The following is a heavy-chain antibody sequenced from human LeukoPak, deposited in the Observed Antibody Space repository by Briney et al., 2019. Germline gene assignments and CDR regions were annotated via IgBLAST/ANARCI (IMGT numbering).Heavy chain of an antibody. Sequence: SVKVSCKASGDNFSSYVITWVRQAPGQGLEWMGRIIPTLDVANFAQKFKGRVTITADKSTNTAHLELSSLRSEDTAVYYCTREGVYSPDPTSYHRLPFDFWGEGTVVIVSS. J-gene: IGHJ3*01. CDR1: GDNFSSYV. D-gene: IGHD3-16*02. V-gene: IGHV1-69*04. CDR3: TREGVYSPDPTSYHRLPFDF. CDR2: IIPTLDVA.